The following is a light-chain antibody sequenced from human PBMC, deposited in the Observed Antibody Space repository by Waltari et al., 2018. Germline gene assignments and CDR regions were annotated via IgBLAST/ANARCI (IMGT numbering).Light chain of an antibody. CDR1: QSLLHSNGYNY. V-gene: IGKV2-28*01. Sequence: DIVMTQSPFSLPVTPGEPASISCRSSQSLLHSNGYNYLDWYLQKPGQSPQLLIYLGSNRASGVPDRFSGSGSGTDFTLKISTVEAEDVGVYYCMQALQTPKTFGQGTRVELK. J-gene: IGKJ1*01. CDR2: LGS. CDR3: MQALQTPKT.